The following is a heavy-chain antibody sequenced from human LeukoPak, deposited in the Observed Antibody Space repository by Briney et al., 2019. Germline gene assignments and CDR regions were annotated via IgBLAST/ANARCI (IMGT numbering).Heavy chain of an antibody. Sequence: ASVKVSCKVSGYTLTELSMHWVRQAPGKGLEWMGGFDPEEGETIYAQKFQGRVTMTEDTSTDTAYMELSSLRSEDTAVYYCATVLGDYYPFDYWGQGTLVTVSS. CDR1: GYTLTELS. V-gene: IGHV1-24*01. J-gene: IGHJ4*02. CDR3: ATVLGDYYPFDY. CDR2: FDPEEGET. D-gene: IGHD4-17*01.